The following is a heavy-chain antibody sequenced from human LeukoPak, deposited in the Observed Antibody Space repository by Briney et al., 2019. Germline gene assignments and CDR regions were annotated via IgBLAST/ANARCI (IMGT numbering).Heavy chain of an antibody. V-gene: IGHV3-23*01. CDR2: ISGSGGST. D-gene: IGHD1-14*01. J-gene: IGHJ4*02. CDR1: GFTFSIYG. CDR3: VRIIYFDY. Sequence: GGSLRLSCAASGFTFSIYGMNWVRQAPGKGLEWVSSISGSGGSTYYADSVKGRFTISRDNSKNTLHLQMNSLRAEGTAVYYCVRIIYFDYWGQGTLVTVSS.